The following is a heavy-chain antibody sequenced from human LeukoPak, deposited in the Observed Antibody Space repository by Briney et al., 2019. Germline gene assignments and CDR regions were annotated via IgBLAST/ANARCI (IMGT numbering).Heavy chain of an antibody. CDR2: IYYNGST. J-gene: IGHJ4*02. CDR1: GYSISSSNW. V-gene: IGHV4-28*03. Sequence: PSETLSLTCAVSGYSISSSNWWGWIRQPPGKGLEWIGYIYYNGSTNYTPSLKSRVTISLDTSKNQFSLKLRSVTAADTAVYYCAREGGRDGYIDYYFDYWGQGTLVTVSS. D-gene: IGHD5-24*01. CDR3: AREGGRDGYIDYYFDY.